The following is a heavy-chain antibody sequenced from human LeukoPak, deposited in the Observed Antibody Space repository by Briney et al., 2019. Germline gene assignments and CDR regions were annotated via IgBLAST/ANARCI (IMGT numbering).Heavy chain of an antibody. CDR2: IYYSGST. V-gene: IGHV4-39*01. D-gene: IGHD3-10*01. J-gene: IGHJ4*02. CDR1: GGSIRSSSYY. CDR3: ARAPRYYYGSGKLCQDKRPTYYFDY. Sequence: SETLSLTCTVSGGSIRSSSYYWGWIRQPPGKGREWIGSIYYSGSTYYNPSLKSRVTISVDTSKNQFSLKLSSVTAADTAVYYCARAPRYYYGSGKLCQDKRPTYYFDYWGQGTLVTVSS.